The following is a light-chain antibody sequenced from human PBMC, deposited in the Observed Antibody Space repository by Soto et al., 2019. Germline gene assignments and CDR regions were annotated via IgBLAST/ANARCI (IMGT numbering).Light chain of an antibody. CDR2: AAS. CDR3: QKYNSAPWT. Sequence: DIQMTQSPSSLSASVGARVTITCRASQGIVNYLAWYQQTPGNVPKLLIYAASTLQSGVPSRFSGSGSGTDFTLTISSLQPEDVATYYCQKYNSAPWTFGQGTKVEIK. J-gene: IGKJ1*01. CDR1: QGIVNY. V-gene: IGKV1-27*01.